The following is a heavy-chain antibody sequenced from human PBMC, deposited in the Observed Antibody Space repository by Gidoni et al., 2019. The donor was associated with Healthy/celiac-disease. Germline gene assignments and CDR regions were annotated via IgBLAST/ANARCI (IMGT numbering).Heavy chain of an antibody. CDR1: GFTFSSYA. CDR2: ISGSGGST. Sequence: EVQLLESGGGLVQPGGSLRLACAAAGFTFSSYAMSWVRQAPGKGLGCVSAISGSGGSTYYADSVKGRFTISRDNSKNTLYLQMNSLRADDTAVYYCANDGPVVPAAWFDPWGQGTLVTVSS. V-gene: IGHV3-23*01. J-gene: IGHJ5*02. CDR3: ANDGPVVPAAWFDP. D-gene: IGHD2-2*01.